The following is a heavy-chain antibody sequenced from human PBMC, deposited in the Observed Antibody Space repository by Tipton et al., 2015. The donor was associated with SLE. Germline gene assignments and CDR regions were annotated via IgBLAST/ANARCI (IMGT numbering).Heavy chain of an antibody. Sequence: TLSLTCTVSGGSISSTSYSRGWIRQPPGKGLEWIGQIYYRGVTQINPSLKSRVTISLDTPSNQFSLNLSSVTAADTAVYYCARLDSSGPGDVWGQGTTVAVS. CDR1: GGSISSTSYS. CDR3: ARLDSSGPGDV. V-gene: IGHV4-39*07. J-gene: IGHJ6*02. D-gene: IGHD6-19*01. CDR2: IYYRGVT.